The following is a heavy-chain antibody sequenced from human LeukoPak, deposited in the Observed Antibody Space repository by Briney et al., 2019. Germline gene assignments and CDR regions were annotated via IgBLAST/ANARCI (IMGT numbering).Heavy chain of an antibody. CDR2: INPSGGST. D-gene: IGHD4-17*01. CDR3: ARDIGDYFPYDP. CDR1: GCTFTSYY. Sequence: ASVKVSCKASGCTFTSYYMHWVRQAPGQGLEWMGIINPSGGSTSYAQKFQGRVTMTRDTSTSTVYMELSSLRSEDTAVYYCARDIGDYFPYDPWGQGTLVTVSS. J-gene: IGHJ5*02. V-gene: IGHV1-46*01.